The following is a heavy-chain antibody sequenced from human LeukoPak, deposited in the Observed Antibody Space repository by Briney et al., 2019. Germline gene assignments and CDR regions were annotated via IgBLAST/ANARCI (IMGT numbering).Heavy chain of an antibody. D-gene: IGHD3-3*01. V-gene: IGHV3-30*02. CDR1: GFTFSRYG. J-gene: IGHJ4*02. CDR3: AKDLGDFWTQ. Sequence: PGGSLSLSCAASGFTFSRYGMYWVRQTPGKGLEWVAFIRYNGDDKYYVDSVKGRFTISRDNSKNTLYLQMNSLRTEDTAVYYCAKDLGDFWTQWGQGTMVTVSS. CDR2: IRYNGDDK.